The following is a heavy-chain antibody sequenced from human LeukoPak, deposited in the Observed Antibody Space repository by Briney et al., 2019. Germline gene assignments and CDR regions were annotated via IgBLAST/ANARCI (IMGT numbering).Heavy chain of an antibody. CDR2: ISSSGSSI. CDR3: ARKAASDY. Sequence: PGGSLRLSRAASGFIFTIYDFNWVRQAPGRGLEWVSYISSSGSSIYYADSVKGRFTISRDNAKKSLYLQMNSLRGEDTAVYNCARKAASDYWGQGTLVTVSS. D-gene: IGHD6-13*01. V-gene: IGHV3-48*03. J-gene: IGHJ4*02. CDR1: GFIFTIYD.